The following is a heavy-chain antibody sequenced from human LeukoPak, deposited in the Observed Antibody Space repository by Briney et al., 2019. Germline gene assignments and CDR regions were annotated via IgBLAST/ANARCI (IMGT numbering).Heavy chain of an antibody. D-gene: IGHD4-23*01. CDR3: ARDNSVEDTAWWFDP. J-gene: IGHJ5*02. Sequence: ASVKVSFKASGYTFTRYYMHWVRQAPGQGLDWMGIINPSGGSTSYAQKFQGRVTMTRDMSTRTDYRELSSLRSEDTAVYYCARDNSVEDTAWWFDPWGQGKLVTVSS. CDR1: GYTFTRYY. CDR2: INPSGGST. V-gene: IGHV1-46*01.